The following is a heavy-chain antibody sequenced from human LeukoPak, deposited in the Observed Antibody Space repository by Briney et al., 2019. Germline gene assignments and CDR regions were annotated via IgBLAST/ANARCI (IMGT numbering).Heavy chain of an antibody. J-gene: IGHJ4*02. CDR2: ISGSGGST. CDR1: GGSISSSN. D-gene: IGHD4-17*01. V-gene: IGHV3-23*01. CDR3: AKPTANYGDYYTG. Sequence: PSETLSLTCAVSGGSISSSNWWSWVRQPPGKGLEWVSAISGSGGSTYYADSVKGRFTISRDNSKNTLYLQMNSLRAEDTAVYYGAKPTANYGDYYTGWGQGTLVTVSS.